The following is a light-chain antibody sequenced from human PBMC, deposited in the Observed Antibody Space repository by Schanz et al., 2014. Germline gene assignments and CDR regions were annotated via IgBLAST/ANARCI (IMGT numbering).Light chain of an antibody. CDR3: QQYGSSRGFT. Sequence: EIVLTQSPGTLSLSPGERATLSCRASQSVGSSYLAWYQQKPGQAPRLLIYAASTRATGIPARFSGSGSGPEFTLTISRLEPEDFAVYYCQQYGSSRGFTFGPGTKVDIK. CDR2: AAS. V-gene: IGKV3-20*01. CDR1: QSVGSSY. J-gene: IGKJ3*01.